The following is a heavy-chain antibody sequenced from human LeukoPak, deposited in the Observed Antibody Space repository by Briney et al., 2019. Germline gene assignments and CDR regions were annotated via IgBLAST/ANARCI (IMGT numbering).Heavy chain of an antibody. Sequence: GGSLRLSCGASGFTSSSYAMSWVLRPPGRGLEGGSAIIGSGGSTYYADSVKGRFTISSDNSKNTLYLQMNSLSAEDTAVYYCAKDRYSYTYQFDYGGQGTLVTVSS. J-gene: IGHJ4*02. D-gene: IGHD5-18*01. CDR3: AKDRYSYTYQFDY. V-gene: IGHV3-23*01. CDR2: IIGSGGST. CDR1: GFTSSSYA.